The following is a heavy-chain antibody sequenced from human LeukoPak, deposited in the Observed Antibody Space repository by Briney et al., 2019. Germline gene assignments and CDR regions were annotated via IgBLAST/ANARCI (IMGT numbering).Heavy chain of an antibody. CDR2: FYYSGST. V-gene: IGHV4-61*01. Sequence: PSETLSLTCTVSGGSVSSGSYYWSWIRQPPGKGLEWIGCFYYSGSTNYNPSLKSRVTLSVDTSKNQFSLELSSVTAADTAVYYCARDGSSGWYYFDFWGQGTLVTVSS. CDR3: ARDGSSGWYYFDF. J-gene: IGHJ4*02. D-gene: IGHD6-19*01. CDR1: GGSVSSGSYY.